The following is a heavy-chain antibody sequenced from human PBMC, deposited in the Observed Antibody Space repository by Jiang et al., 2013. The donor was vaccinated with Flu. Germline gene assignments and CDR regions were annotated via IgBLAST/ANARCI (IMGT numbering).Heavy chain of an antibody. D-gene: IGHD1-1*01. CDR3: ARAPDWNDGYPFAL. V-gene: IGHV3-7*04. Sequence: GSVKGRFTVSRDNAKNSLYLQMNSLRAEDTAIYYCARAPDWNDGYPFALWGRGTLVTVSS. J-gene: IGHJ2*01.